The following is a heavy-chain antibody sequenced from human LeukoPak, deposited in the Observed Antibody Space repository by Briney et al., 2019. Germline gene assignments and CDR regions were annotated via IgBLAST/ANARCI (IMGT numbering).Heavy chain of an antibody. J-gene: IGHJ4*02. CDR1: GGSIFSSSYC. CDR2: IYYSGST. D-gene: IGHD2-21*02. V-gene: IGHV4-39*01. CDR3: ARKLHGGADCYSVFDY. Sequence: SETLSLTCTVSGGSIFSSSYCCGWIRQPPGKGLEWIGYIYYSGSTHYNPSLKSRVTISVDMSKNEFSLKVSSVTAADTAVYYCARKLHGGADCYSVFDYWGQGSLVTVSS.